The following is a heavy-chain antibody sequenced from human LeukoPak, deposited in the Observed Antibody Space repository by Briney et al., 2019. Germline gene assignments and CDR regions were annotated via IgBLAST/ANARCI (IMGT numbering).Heavy chain of an antibody. CDR2: ISHSGST. Sequence: SETLSLTCAVSDYSISSGFYWGWIRQPPGKGLEWIGSISHSGSTYYNPSLKSRVTISVDTSNNQFSLNLWSVTAADTAVYYCARDLSGGTHDYWGQGTLVTVPS. CDR3: ARDLSGGTHDY. D-gene: IGHD1-26*01. J-gene: IGHJ4*02. CDR1: DYSISSGFY. V-gene: IGHV4-38-2*02.